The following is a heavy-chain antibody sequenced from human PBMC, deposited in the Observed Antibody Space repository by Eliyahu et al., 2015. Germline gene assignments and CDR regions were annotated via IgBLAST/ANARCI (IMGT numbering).Heavy chain of an antibody. Sequence: QVQLQESGPGLVKPSETLSLTCTVSGGSISSYYCSWIRQSAGKELEWIGRIYTSGSTYYNPSLKSRVTMSVDTSKKQFSLRLTSVTAADTAIYYCARESSDYYPKGLDPWGQGTLVTVSS. V-gene: IGHV4-4*07. D-gene: IGHD3-22*01. CDR1: GGSISSYY. J-gene: IGHJ5*02. CDR3: ARESSDYYPKGLDP. CDR2: IYTSGST.